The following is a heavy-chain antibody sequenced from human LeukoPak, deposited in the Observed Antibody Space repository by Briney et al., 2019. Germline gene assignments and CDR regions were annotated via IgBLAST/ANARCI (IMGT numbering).Heavy chain of an antibody. V-gene: IGHV1-2*02. J-gene: IGHJ6*02. CDR1: GYTFTGYY. Sequence: SVKVSCKASGYTFTGYYMHWVRQAPGQGLEWMGWXNPNSGGTNYAQKFQGRVTMTRDTSISTAYMELSRLRSDDTAVYYCARDELTVGNYYYGMDVWGQGTTVTVSS. D-gene: IGHD1-26*01. CDR3: ARDELTVGNYYYGMDV. CDR2: XNPNSGGT.